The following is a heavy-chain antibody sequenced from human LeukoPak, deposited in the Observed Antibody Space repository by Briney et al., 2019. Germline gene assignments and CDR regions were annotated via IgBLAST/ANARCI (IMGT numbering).Heavy chain of an antibody. V-gene: IGHV4-59*01. D-gene: IGHD2-21*02. CDR3: AREQMTAMVY. J-gene: IGHJ4*02. CDR2: IYYSGGT. CDR1: GGSISSYY. Sequence: PSETLSLTCTVSGGSISSYYWSWIRQPPGKGLEWIGYIYYSGGTNYNPSLKSRVTISVHTSKNQFSLKLSSVTAADTAVYYCAREQMTAMVYWGQGTLVTVSS.